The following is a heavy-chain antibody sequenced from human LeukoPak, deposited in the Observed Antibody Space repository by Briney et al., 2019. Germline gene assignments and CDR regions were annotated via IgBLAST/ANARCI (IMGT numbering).Heavy chain of an antibody. D-gene: IGHD3-9*01. CDR2: IRQDGSKI. J-gene: IGHJ6*02. V-gene: IGHV3-7*01. CDR3: TRDLMDYDVSTGLHHYYMDV. CDR1: GFTFSTYW. Sequence: PGGSLRLSCAASGFTFSTYWMSWVRQAPGKGLEWVANIRQDGSKIYYVDSVKGRFTISRDNAKNSLYLQMNNLRAEDTAVYYCTRDLMDYDVSTGLHHYYMDVWGQGTTVTVSS.